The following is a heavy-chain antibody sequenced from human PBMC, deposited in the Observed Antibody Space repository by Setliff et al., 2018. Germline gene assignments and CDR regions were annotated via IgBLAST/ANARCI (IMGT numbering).Heavy chain of an antibody. Sequence: GASVKVSCKASGYTFTSYAMHWVRQAPGQRLEWMGWINAGNGNTKYSQKFQGRVTITRDTSASTAYMELSSLRSEDTAVYYCATHGGYYYGSSGSFGAYWGQGTLVTVSS. CDR3: ATHGGYYYGSSGSFGAY. D-gene: IGHD3-22*01. J-gene: IGHJ4*02. V-gene: IGHV1-3*01. CDR1: GYTFTSYA. CDR2: INAGNGNT.